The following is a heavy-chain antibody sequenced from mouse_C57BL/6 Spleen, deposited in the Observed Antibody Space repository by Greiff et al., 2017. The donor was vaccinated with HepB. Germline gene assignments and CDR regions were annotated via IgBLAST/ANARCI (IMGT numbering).Heavy chain of an antibody. CDR2: IDPETGGT. CDR3: TKGVYGNYDAMDY. Sequence: QVQLQQSGAELVRPGASVTLSCKASGYTFTDYEMHWVKQTPVHGLEWIGAIDPETGGTAYNQKFKGKAILTADKSSSTAYMELRSLTSEDSAVYYSTKGVYGNYDAMDYWGQGTSVTVSS. CDR1: GYTFTDYE. V-gene: IGHV1-15*01. D-gene: IGHD2-1*01. J-gene: IGHJ4*01.